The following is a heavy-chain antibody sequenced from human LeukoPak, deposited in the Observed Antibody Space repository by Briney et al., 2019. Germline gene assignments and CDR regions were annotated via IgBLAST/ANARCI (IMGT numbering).Heavy chain of an antibody. CDR3: AKSPTVDAAFDI. V-gene: IGHV3-30*18. CDR1: GFTFSSYG. D-gene: IGHD4-23*01. Sequence: QPGGSLRLSCAASGFTFSSYGXHWVRQAPGKGLXXVAVISYDGSNKYYADSVKGRFTVSRDSSKNTLFLHMNSLRAEDTALYYCAKSPTVDAAFDIWGQGTMVTVSS. CDR2: ISYDGSNK. J-gene: IGHJ3*02.